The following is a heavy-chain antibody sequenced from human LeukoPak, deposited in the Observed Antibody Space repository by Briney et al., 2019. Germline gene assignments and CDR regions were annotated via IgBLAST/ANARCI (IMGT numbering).Heavy chain of an antibody. CDR1: GGSISSGDYY. D-gene: IGHD3-22*01. Sequence: SETLSLTCPVSGGSISSGDYYWSWIRQPPGKGLEWIGYIYYSGSTYYNPSLKSRVTISVDTSKNQFSLKLSSVTAADTAVYYCARGTYYYDSSGYCLDYWGQGTLVTVSS. V-gene: IGHV4-30-4*01. CDR3: ARGTYYYDSSGYCLDY. J-gene: IGHJ4*02. CDR2: IYYSGST.